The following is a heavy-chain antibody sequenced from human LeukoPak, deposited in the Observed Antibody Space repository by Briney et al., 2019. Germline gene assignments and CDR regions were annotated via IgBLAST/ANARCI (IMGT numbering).Heavy chain of an antibody. CDR3: ARAPYSGNSVGFDC. CDR2: IYSSGST. V-gene: IGHV4-59*01. D-gene: IGHD4-23*01. Sequence: SETLSLTCTVPGGSISSYYWSWIRQPPGKGLEWIGYIYSSGSTNYNPSLKSRVTISVDTSKNQFSLKLSSVTAADTAVYYCARAPYSGNSVGFDCWGQGTLVTVSS. J-gene: IGHJ4*02. CDR1: GGSISSYY.